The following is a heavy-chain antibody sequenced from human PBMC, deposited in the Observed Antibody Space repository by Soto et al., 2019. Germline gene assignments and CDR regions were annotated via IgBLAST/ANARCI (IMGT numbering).Heavy chain of an antibody. CDR1: GGSISSSSYY. D-gene: IGHD2-15*01. J-gene: IGHJ4*02. V-gene: IGHV4-39*01. CDR2: IYYSGST. Sequence: QLQLQESGPGLVKPSETLSLTCTVSGGSISSSSYYWGWIRQPPGKGLEWIGSIYYSGSTYYNPPLKSRVTISVDTSQNQFSLQLSSVTAADTAVYYCARHTPAISISDHWGQGTLVTVSS. CDR3: ARHTPAISISDH.